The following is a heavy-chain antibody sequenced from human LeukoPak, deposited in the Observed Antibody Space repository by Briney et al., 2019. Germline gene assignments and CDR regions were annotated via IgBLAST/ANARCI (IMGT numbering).Heavy chain of an antibody. J-gene: IGHJ4*02. D-gene: IGHD3-10*01. CDR3: ARHYYGSGSYSDY. V-gene: IGHV4-39*01. CDR1: GGSISSSSYY. Sequence: SETLSLTCTVSGGSISSSSYYWGWIRQPPGKGLEWIGSIYYSGSTYYNPSLKSRVTISVDTSKNQFSLKLSSVTAADTAVYYCARHYYGSGSYSDYWGQGTLVPVSS. CDR2: IYYSGST.